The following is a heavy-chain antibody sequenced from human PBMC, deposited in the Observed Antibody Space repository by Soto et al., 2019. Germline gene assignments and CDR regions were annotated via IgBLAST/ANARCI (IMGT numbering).Heavy chain of an antibody. CDR2: INPNSGGT. V-gene: IGHV1-2*02. J-gene: IGHJ6*02. D-gene: IGHD6-19*01. Sequence: QVQLVQSGAEVKKPGASVKVSCKASGYTFTGYYMHWVRQAPGQGLEWMGWINPNSGGTNYAQKFQGRVTMTRDTSISAAYMELSRLRSDDTAVYYCARGDSSGWGTYYGMDVWGQGTTVTVSS. CDR1: GYTFTGYY. CDR3: ARGDSSGWGTYYGMDV.